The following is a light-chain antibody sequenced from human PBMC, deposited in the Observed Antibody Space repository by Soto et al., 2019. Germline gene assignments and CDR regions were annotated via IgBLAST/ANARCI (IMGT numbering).Light chain of an antibody. Sequence: QSALTHPASVSGSPGQSITISCTGTSSDVGSYNLVSWYQQHPGKAPKLMIYEVSKQPSGVSNRFSGSKSGNTASLTISGLQAEDEADYYCCSYAGSSTYVFGTGTKLTVL. V-gene: IGLV2-23*02. CDR1: SSDVGSYNL. CDR3: CSYAGSSTYV. CDR2: EVS. J-gene: IGLJ1*01.